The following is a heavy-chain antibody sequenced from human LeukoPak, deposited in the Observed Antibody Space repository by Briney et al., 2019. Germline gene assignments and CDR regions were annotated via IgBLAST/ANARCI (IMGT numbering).Heavy chain of an antibody. Sequence: GGSLRLSCAASGFTFSSYGMHWVRQAPGKGLEWVAVIWYDGSNKYYADSVKGRFTISRDNSKNTLYLQMNSLRAEDTAVYYCMRVVSSSWFDHWGQGILVTVSS. CDR2: IWYDGSNK. CDR3: MRVVSSSWFDH. J-gene: IGHJ5*02. D-gene: IGHD2/OR15-2a*01. CDR1: GFTFSSYG. V-gene: IGHV3-33*01.